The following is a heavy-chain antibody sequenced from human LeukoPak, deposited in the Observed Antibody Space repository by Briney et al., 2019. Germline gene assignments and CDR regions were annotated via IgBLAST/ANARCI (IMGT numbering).Heavy chain of an antibody. D-gene: IGHD6-13*01. CDR2: ISDYNGDT. J-gene: IGHJ6*02. Sequence: ASGKVSCKASGYTFTNYGITWGRQAPGQGLEWTGWISDYNGDTNYARKFQGRITMTTDTSTSTAYMELRSLRSDDTAVYYCAIFSSSPYYYGMDVWGQGTTVTVSS. CDR3: AIFSSSPYYYGMDV. V-gene: IGHV1-18*01. CDR1: GYTFTNYG.